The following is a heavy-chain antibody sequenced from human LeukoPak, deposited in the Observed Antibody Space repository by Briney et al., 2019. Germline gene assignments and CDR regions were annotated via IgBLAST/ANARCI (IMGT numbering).Heavy chain of an antibody. CDR2: MDKKDKGYATAT. V-gene: IGHV3-73*01. Sequence: GSLKLSCAASGFTFSGSAINWVRQSSGKRLKWGGGMDKKDKGYATATAYPASVKGRFTISRDNSINPGNWQMKTLKTEDTALYYCTRDSGTYNWFDPWGQGTLVTVSS. CDR3: TRDSGTYNWFDP. J-gene: IGHJ5*02. CDR1: GFTFSGSA. D-gene: IGHD1-26*01.